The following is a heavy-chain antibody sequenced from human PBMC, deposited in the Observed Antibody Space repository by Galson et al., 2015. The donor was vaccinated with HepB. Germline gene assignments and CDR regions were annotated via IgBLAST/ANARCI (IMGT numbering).Heavy chain of an antibody. CDR1: GFTFSSYA. D-gene: IGHD6-13*01. Sequence: SLRLSCAASGFTFSSYAMHWVRQAPGKGLEYVSAISSNGGSTYYADSVKGRFTISRDNSKNTLYLQMSSLRAEDTAVYYCVKDWGTYSSSWYSLYYYYYGIDVWGQGTTVTVSS. V-gene: IGHV3-64D*06. CDR3: VKDWGTYSSSWYSLYYYYYGIDV. J-gene: IGHJ6*02. CDR2: ISSNGGST.